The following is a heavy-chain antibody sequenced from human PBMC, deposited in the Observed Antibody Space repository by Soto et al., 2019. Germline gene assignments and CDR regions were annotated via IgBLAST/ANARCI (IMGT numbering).Heavy chain of an antibody. V-gene: IGHV3-64D*06. Sequence: GGSLRLSCSTSGFTFSSYAMHWVRQAPGKGLEYVSAISSNGGSTYYADSVKGRFTISRDNSKNTLYLQMSSLRAEGTAVYYCVKASSVAVSYYFDYWCQGTLVTVSS. J-gene: IGHJ4*02. CDR3: VKASSVAVSYYFDY. CDR2: ISSNGGST. D-gene: IGHD6-19*01. CDR1: GFTFSSYA.